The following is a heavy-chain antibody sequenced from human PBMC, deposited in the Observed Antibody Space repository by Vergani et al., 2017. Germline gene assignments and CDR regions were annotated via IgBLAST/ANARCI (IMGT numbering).Heavy chain of an antibody. V-gene: IGHV1-69*12. CDR1: GGTFSSYA. Sequence: QVQLVQSGAEVKKPGASVKVSCKASGGTFSSYAISWVRQAPGQGLEWMRGIIPIFGTANYAQKFQGRVTITADESTSTAYMELSSLRSEDTAVYYCARMVLVIDHLNWFDPWGQGTLVTVSS. D-gene: IGHD3-22*01. J-gene: IGHJ5*02. CDR2: IIPIFGTA. CDR3: ARMVLVIDHLNWFDP.